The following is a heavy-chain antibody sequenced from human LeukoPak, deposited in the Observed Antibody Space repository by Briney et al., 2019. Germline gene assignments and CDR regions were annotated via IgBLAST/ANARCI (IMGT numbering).Heavy chain of an antibody. D-gene: IGHD2-21*01. J-gene: IGHJ4*02. CDR2: INTKGET. V-gene: IGHV4-4*09. CDR1: GGSMSAYQ. Sequence: SETLSLTCTVSGGSMSAYQWSWVRQSPEKGLEWIGCINTKGETSYNPSLKSRVTTSVDTSKSQFSLRLTSVTAADTAVYYCATSNDAKIAPFDHWGQGAPVTVSS. CDR3: ATSNDAKIAPFDH.